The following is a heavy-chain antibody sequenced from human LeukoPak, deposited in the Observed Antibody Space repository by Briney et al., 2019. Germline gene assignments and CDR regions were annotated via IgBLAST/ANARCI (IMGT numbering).Heavy chain of an antibody. J-gene: IGHJ4*02. CDR3: AVIRGGLGGY. V-gene: IGHV3-23*01. D-gene: IGHD2-15*01. CDR1: GFTFSSYA. Sequence: GGSLRLSCAASGFTFSSYAMSWVRQAPGKGLEWVSALSGSGGSTYYADSVKGRFTISRDNSKNTLYLQMNSLRAEDTAVYYCAVIRGGLGGYWGQGTLVTVSS. CDR2: LSGSGGST.